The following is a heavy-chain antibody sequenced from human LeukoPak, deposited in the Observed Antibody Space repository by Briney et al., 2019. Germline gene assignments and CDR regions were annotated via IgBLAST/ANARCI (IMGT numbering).Heavy chain of an antibody. D-gene: IGHD3-9*01. J-gene: IGHJ4*02. CDR1: GGSISSYY. CDR3: ARRDILTGANFDY. CDR2: IYTSGST. Sequence: SETLSLTCTVSGGSISSYYWSWIRQPAGKGLEWIGRIYTSGSTYYNTSLKSRVTISVDTSKNQFSLRLNSVTAADTAVYYCARRDILTGANFDYWGQGTLVIVSS. V-gene: IGHV4-4*07.